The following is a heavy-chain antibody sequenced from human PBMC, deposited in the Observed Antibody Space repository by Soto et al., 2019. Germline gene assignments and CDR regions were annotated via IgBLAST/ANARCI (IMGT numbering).Heavy chain of an antibody. Sequence: SGPTLVNPXQTLTLTCTFSGFSLSTSGVGVGWIRQPPGKALEWLALIYWNDDKRYSPSLKSRLTITKDTSKNQVVLTMTNMDPVDTATYYCANRVTYYYDSSGYYWFDPWGQGTLVTVSS. CDR2: IYWNDDK. V-gene: IGHV2-5*01. CDR3: ANRVTYYYDSSGYYWFDP. J-gene: IGHJ5*02. CDR1: GFSLSTSGVG. D-gene: IGHD3-22*01.